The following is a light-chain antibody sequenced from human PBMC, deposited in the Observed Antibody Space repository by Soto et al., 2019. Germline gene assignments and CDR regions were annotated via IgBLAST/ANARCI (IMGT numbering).Light chain of an antibody. CDR1: QTISSY. CDR2: AAS. Sequence: DIQMTQSPSSLSASVGDRVTITCRAGQTISSYLNWYQQKPGKAPKLLIYAASSLASGVPSRFSGSGSGTDFTLTISSLQPEDFATYYCQQTYNTPPITFGQGTRLEI. CDR3: QQTYNTPPIT. J-gene: IGKJ5*01. V-gene: IGKV1-39*01.